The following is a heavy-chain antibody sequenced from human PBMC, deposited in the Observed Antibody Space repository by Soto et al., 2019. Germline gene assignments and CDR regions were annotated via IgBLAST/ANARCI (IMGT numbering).Heavy chain of an antibody. CDR1: GYTFTGYG. J-gene: IGHJ5*02. D-gene: IGHD5-18*01. CDR3: ARDPYWITAMATGT. V-gene: IGHV1-18*04. CDR2: ISAYNGNT. Sequence: GASVKVSCEASGYTFTGYGSSWVRQATGQGLEWMGWISAYNGNTNYAQKLQGRVTMTTDTSTSTAYMELRSLRSDDTAVYYCARDPYWITAMATGTWGQGTLVTVSS.